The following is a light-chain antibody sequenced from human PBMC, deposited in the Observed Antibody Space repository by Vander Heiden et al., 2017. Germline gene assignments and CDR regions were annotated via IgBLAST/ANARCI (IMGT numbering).Light chain of an antibody. J-gene: IGKJ4*01. Sequence: EIVLTQSPATLSLSPGERATLSCRASQSVSSYLAWYQQKPGQAPRLLIYDASNRATGIPARFSGSGYGTDFTLTISSREPEDFAVYYCQQPSNWPPFTFGGGTKVEIK. V-gene: IGKV3-11*01. CDR2: DAS. CDR3: QQPSNWPPFT. CDR1: QSVSSY.